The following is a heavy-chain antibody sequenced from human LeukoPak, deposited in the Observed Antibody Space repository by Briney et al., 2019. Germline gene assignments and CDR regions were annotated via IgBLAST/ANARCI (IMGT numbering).Heavy chain of an antibody. D-gene: IGHD3-3*01. V-gene: IGHV2-5*02. Sequence: SGPTLVKPTQTLTLTCTFSGFSLSTSGVGVGWIRQPPGKALEWLALIYWDDEKRYSPSLKSRLTITKDTSKNQVVLTMTNMDPVNTATYYCAHKLDYDFWSGYGHFDYWGQGTLVTVSS. CDR1: GFSLSTSGVG. CDR2: IYWDDEK. J-gene: IGHJ4*02. CDR3: AHKLDYDFWSGYGHFDY.